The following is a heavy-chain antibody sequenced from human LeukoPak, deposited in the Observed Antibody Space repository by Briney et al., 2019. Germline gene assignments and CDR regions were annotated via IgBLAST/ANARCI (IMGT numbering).Heavy chain of an antibody. D-gene: IGHD6-19*01. Sequence: ASVKVSCKTSGYTFTSYGISWVRQAPGQGLEWMGWISAYNGNTNYAQKLQGRVTMTTDTSTSTAYVELRSLRSDDTAVYYCARDSIAVAGTGPRYWGQGTLVTVSS. J-gene: IGHJ4*02. CDR1: GYTFTSYG. CDR3: ARDSIAVAGTGPRY. V-gene: IGHV1-18*01. CDR2: ISAYNGNT.